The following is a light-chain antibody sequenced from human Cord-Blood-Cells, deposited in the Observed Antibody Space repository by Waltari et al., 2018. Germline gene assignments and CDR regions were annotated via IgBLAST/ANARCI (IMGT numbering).Light chain of an antibody. CDR2: DAS. V-gene: IGKV3-11*01. J-gene: IGKJ1*01. CDR1: QSVSSY. Sequence: EIVLTQSPATLSLSPGDRATLSCRASQSVSSYFAWYQQKHGQAPRLLIYDASNRATGIPARLSGSGSGTDFTLTISSLEPEDCAVYYCQQRSNWPTFGQGTKVEVK. CDR3: QQRSNWPT.